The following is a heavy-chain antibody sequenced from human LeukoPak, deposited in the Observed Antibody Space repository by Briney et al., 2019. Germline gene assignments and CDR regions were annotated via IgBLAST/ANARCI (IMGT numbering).Heavy chain of an antibody. CDR2: INSDGSST. Sequence: GGSLRLSCAASGFTFSSYWMYWVRHAPGKGLVWVSRINSDGSSTSYADSVKGRFTISRDNAKNTLYLQMNSLRAEDTAVYYCASIPPDSATADYWGQGTLVTVSS. CDR1: GFTFSSYW. CDR3: ASIPPDSATADY. D-gene: IGHD1-26*01. J-gene: IGHJ4*02. V-gene: IGHV3-74*01.